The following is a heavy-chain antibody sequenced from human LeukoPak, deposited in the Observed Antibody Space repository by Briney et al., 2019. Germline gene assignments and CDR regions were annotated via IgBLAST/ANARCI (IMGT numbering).Heavy chain of an antibody. Sequence: GGSLRLSSAASGFTFSSYAMHWVRQAPGKGLEWAAVIWYDGSSKYYADSVKGRFTISRDNSKNTLYLQMNSLRAEDTAVYYCARHHGANYYYYDMDVWGQGTTVTVSS. CDR2: IWYDGSSK. CDR3: ARHHGANYYYYDMDV. D-gene: IGHD4-17*01. J-gene: IGHJ6*02. V-gene: IGHV3-33*01. CDR1: GFTFSSYA.